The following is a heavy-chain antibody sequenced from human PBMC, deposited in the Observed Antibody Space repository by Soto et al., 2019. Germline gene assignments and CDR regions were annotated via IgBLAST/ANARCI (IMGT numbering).Heavy chain of an antibody. CDR1: GYSFTSYW. Sequence: GESLKISCKGSGYSFTSYWIGWVRQMPGKGLEWMGIIYPGDSGTRYSPSFQGQVTISADKSISTAYLQWSSLKASDTAMYYCARLGVAAAGTPRTYYYYYGMDVWGQGTTVTVSS. CDR3: ARLGVAAAGTPRTYYYYYGMDV. J-gene: IGHJ6*02. D-gene: IGHD6-13*01. V-gene: IGHV5-51*01. CDR2: IYPGDSGT.